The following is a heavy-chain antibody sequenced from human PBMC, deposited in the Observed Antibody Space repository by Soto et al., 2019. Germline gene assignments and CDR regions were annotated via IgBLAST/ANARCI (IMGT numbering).Heavy chain of an antibody. CDR1: GFTFSSYA. V-gene: IGHV3-23*01. D-gene: IGHD3-9*01. J-gene: IGHJ6*02. CDR2: ISGSGGST. CDR3: AKDLGRYFDWLLSISGMDV. Sequence: GGSLRLSCAASGFTFSSYAMSWVRQAPGKGLEWVSAISGSGGSTYYADSVKGRFTISRDNSKNTLYLQMNSLRAEDTAVYYCAKDLGRYFDWLLSISGMDVWGQGTTVTVSS.